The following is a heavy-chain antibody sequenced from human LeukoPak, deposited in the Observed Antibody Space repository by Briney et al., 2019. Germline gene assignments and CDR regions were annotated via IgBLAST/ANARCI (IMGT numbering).Heavy chain of an antibody. Sequence: SETLSLTCTVSGGSIGSGGYYWGWIRQHPGKGLEWIGYIYYSGSTYYNPSLKSRFTISIDTSNNQFSLKLTSVTAADTAVYYCARVAVTSSAAANFEYWGQGTLVTVSS. CDR1: GGSIGSGGYY. CDR2: IYYSGST. V-gene: IGHV4-31*03. J-gene: IGHJ4*02. D-gene: IGHD6-13*01. CDR3: ARVAVTSSAAANFEY.